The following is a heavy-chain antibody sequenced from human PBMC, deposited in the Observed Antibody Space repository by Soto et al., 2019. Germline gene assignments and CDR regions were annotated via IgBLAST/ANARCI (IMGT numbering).Heavy chain of an antibody. Sequence: QVQLQESGPGLVKPSGTLSLTCAVSGDSISSDKWWSWVRQPPGKGLGWIGEIHHSGRTNYNPSLQXRVTILVEKSKNQVSLELSSMTAADTAVYYCARGGDWQFDYWGQGTLVTVSS. CDR3: ARGGDWQFDY. J-gene: IGHJ4*02. V-gene: IGHV4-4*02. D-gene: IGHD2-21*02. CDR2: IHHSGRT. CDR1: GDSISSDKW.